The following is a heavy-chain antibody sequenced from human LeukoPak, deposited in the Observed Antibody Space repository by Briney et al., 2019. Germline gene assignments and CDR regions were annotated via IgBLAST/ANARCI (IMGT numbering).Heavy chain of an antibody. Sequence: AAVKVSYKVSGYSLTGLSMHWGRQPAGKGLEGMGGFDPEDGETIYSQKFEGRVTMTEDTSTDTAYMELSSLRSEDTAVYYCATAHYYGSGSYQVGRFDRWGQGTLVTVSS. J-gene: IGHJ5*02. V-gene: IGHV1-24*01. CDR2: FDPEDGET. CDR3: ATAHYYGSGSYQVGRFDR. D-gene: IGHD3-10*01. CDR1: GYSLTGLS.